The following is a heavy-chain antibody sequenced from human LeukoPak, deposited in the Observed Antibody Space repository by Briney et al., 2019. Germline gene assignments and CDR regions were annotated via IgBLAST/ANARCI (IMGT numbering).Heavy chain of an antibody. CDR2: INPNSGGT. V-gene: IGHV1-2*02. CDR3: ARVPGDY. CDR1: GYTFPDYY. Sequence: ASVKVSFKASGYTFPDYYMHWVRQAPGQGLEWMGWINPNSGGTRYAQKFQGRVTMTRDTSISTAYMELSRLRSDDTAMYYCARVPGDYWGQGTLVTVSS. J-gene: IGHJ4*02. D-gene: IGHD3-10*01.